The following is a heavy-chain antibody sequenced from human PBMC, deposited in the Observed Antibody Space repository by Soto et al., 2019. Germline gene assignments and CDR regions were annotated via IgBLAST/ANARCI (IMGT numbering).Heavy chain of an antibody. V-gene: IGHV3-33*01. J-gene: IGHJ4*02. D-gene: IGHD6-19*01. CDR1: GFTFSTYG. CDR3: ARGGGSAWQPYYFDP. Sequence: QVQLVESGGGVVQPGRSLRLSCAASGFTFSTYGMHWVRQAPGKGLEWVAVIFYDGSNEYYADSVKGRFTISRDNSKNTLYLQMNGLRAEDTAVYYCARGGGSAWQPYYFDPWGQGTLVTVSS. CDR2: IFYDGSNE.